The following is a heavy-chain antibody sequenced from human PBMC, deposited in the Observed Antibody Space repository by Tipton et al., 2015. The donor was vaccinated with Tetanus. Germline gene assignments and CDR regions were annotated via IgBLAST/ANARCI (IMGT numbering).Heavy chain of an antibody. CDR1: GYRPTNYG. J-gene: IGHJ4*02. D-gene: IGHD1-1*01. V-gene: IGHV1-18*01. CDR2: ISGYSGHT. CDR3: GRSKGGTREFYAIKY. Sequence: QLVQSGGEVKQPGASVTVSCKASGYRPTNYGISWVRQAPGQGLEWLGWISGYSGHTNYAQQVQGRVTMTTDTSTSTAYLELRSLGSGDTSFYYCGRSKGGTREFYAIKYWGKGPRVTFPS.